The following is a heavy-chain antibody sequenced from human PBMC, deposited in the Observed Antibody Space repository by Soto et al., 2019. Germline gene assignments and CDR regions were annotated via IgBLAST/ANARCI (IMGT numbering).Heavy chain of an antibody. CDR3: ARDLPKYYYDSSGYPKEDV. J-gene: IGHJ6*02. V-gene: IGHV4-30-4*01. CDR1: GGSISSGDYY. Sequence: SETLSLTCTVSGGSISSGDYYWSWIRQPPGKSLYLIWYIYYSGSTYYNPSLKSRVTISVDTFKIQFSLKLSSVTAADTAVYYCARDLPKYYYDSSGYPKEDVWGQGTTVTVSS. D-gene: IGHD3-22*01. CDR2: IYYSGST.